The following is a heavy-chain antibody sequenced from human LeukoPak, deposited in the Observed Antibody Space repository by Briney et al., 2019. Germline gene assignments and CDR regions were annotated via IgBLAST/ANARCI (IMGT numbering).Heavy chain of an antibody. CDR2: IYYSGST. Sequence: PSETLSLTCTVSGGSISSYYWSWIRQPPGKGLEWIGYIYYSGSTNYNPSLKSRVTISVDTSKNQFSLKLSSVTAADTAVYYCARVLEVVPAAIVWFDPWGQETLVTVSS. CDR1: GGSISSYY. D-gene: IGHD2-2*02. CDR3: ARVLEVVPAAIVWFDP. J-gene: IGHJ5*02. V-gene: IGHV4-59*01.